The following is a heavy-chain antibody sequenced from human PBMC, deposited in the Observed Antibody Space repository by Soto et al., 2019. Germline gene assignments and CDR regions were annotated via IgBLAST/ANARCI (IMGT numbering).Heavy chain of an antibody. CDR1: GGSMSKFY. D-gene: IGHD4-17*01. V-gene: IGHV4-4*07. J-gene: IGHJ5*02. CDR2: VYATGTS. CDR3: VRDGSKTLRDCFDP. Sequence: SETLSLTCSVPGGSMSKFYWSWIRKTAVNGLEWMGRVYATGTSDYNPSLRSRIAMSVDISKKTFSLRLRSVTAADTGVYYCVRDGSKTLRDCFDPWGQGILVTVSS.